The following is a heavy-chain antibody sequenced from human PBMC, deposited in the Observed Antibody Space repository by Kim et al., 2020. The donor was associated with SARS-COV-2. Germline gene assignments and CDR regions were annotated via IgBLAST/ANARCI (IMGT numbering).Heavy chain of an antibody. Sequence: DAVKGRFTITRENSKNTLDLQMNSLRAEDTAVYYCAKDAEIVVVTATHFDYWGQGTLVTVSS. D-gene: IGHD2-21*02. V-gene: IGHV3-30*02. J-gene: IGHJ4*02. CDR3: AKDAEIVVVTATHFDY.